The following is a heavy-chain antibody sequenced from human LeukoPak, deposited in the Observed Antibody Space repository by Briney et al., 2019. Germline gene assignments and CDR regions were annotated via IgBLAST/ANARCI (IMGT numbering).Heavy chain of an antibody. V-gene: IGHV3-48*03. Sequence: GGSLRLSCAASGFTFSSYEMNWVRQAPGKGLEWVSYISSRGSTIYYADSVKGRFTISRDNAKNSLYLQMNSLRAEDTAVYYCAKGRVGATLDYWGQGTLVTVSS. CDR3: AKGRVGATLDY. D-gene: IGHD1-26*01. CDR2: ISSRGSTI. J-gene: IGHJ4*02. CDR1: GFTFSSYE.